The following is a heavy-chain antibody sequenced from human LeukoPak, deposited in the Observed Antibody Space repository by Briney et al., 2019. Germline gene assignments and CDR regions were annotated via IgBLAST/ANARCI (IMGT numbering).Heavy chain of an antibody. Sequence: PGGSLRLSCAVSGFTFSNDVMSWVRQAPGKGLEWVSGISGSGGSTSYADSVKGRFTISRDNSKNTLYLQMNGLRAEDTAVYYCAKGGSSSFPFDYWGQGTLVTVSS. J-gene: IGHJ4*02. CDR2: ISGSGGST. CDR1: GFTFSNDV. V-gene: IGHV3-23*01. CDR3: AKGGSSSFPFDY. D-gene: IGHD6-13*01.